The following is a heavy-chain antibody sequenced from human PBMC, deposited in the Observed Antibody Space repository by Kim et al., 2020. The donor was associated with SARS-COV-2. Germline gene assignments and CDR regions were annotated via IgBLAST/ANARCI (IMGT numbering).Heavy chain of an antibody. J-gene: IGHJ3*02. CDR3: ARGRGTVDAFDI. D-gene: IGHD1-1*01. CDR1: GFTFGDYA. Sequence: GGSLRLSCAASGFTFGDYAMHWVRQAPGKGLEWVSGISWNSGSIGYADSVKGRFTISRDNAKNSLYLQMNSLRAEDTALYYCARGRGTVDAFDIWGQGTMVTVSS. CDR2: ISWNSGSI. V-gene: IGHV3-9*01.